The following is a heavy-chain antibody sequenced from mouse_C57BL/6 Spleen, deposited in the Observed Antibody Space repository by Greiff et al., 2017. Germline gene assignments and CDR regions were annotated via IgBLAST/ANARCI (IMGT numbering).Heavy chain of an antibody. CDR1: GYTFTDYE. V-gene: IGHV1-15*01. CDR2: IDPETGGT. J-gene: IGHJ4*01. CDR3: TRKERFITTVVSAMDY. D-gene: IGHD1-1*01. Sequence: QVQLQQSGAELVKPGASVKLSCKASGYTFTDYEMHWVKQTPVHGLEWIGAIDPETGGTAFNQKFKGKAILTADKSSSTAYMELRSLTSEDSAVYYCTRKERFITTVVSAMDYWGQGTSVTVSS.